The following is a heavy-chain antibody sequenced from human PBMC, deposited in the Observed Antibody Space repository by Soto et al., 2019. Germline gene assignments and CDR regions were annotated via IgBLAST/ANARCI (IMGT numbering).Heavy chain of an antibody. Sequence: QVQLVQSGAEVKKPGASVNVSCKASGYTFTVYYMHCVRQAPGQGLQWMGWINPQSGGTMYPQKFQGSVTMTWDTSISTAYMALTMLRSGDTAVYYCARDLAKGGGSAGFDYWGHGTLVTVSS. V-gene: IGHV1-2*02. J-gene: IGHJ4*01. CDR2: INPQSGGT. CDR3: ARDLAKGGGSAGFDY. D-gene: IGHD1-26*01. CDR1: GYTFTVYY.